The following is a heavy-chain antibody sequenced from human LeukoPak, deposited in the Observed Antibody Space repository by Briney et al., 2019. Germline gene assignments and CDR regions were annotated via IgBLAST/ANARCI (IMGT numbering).Heavy chain of an antibody. CDR2: MNPNSGNT. V-gene: IGHV1-8*01. D-gene: IGHD3-10*01. CDR1: GYTFTSYD. Sequence: ASVKVSCKASGYTFTSYDINWVRQATGRGLEWMGWMNPNSGNTGYAQKFQGRVTMTRNTSISTVYMELSSLRSEDAAVYYCARAVSITNYYDYWGQGTLVTVSS. CDR3: ARAVSITNYYDY. J-gene: IGHJ4*02.